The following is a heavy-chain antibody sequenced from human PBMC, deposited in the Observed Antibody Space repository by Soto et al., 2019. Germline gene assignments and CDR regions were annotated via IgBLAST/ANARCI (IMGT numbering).Heavy chain of an antibody. Sequence: QVQLVQSGAEVKKPGASVKISCKASGYTLNTYDLHWVRQAPGQSLEWMGRITAANDDTKYSQQFQGRVIIDRDTSASTAYMELSSLRSEDTAVYYCARGGYFDSSNYLAYWGLGTLVTVSS. CDR2: ITAANDDT. CDR1: GYTLNTYD. D-gene: IGHD3-22*01. CDR3: ARGGYFDSSNYLAY. J-gene: IGHJ4*02. V-gene: IGHV1-3*01.